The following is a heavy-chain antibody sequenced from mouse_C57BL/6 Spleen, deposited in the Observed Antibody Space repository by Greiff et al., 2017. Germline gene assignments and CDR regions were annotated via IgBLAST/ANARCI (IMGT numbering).Heavy chain of an antibody. CDR1: GYTFTSYW. J-gene: IGHJ2*01. CDR2: IDPSDSET. Sequence: QVQLQQPGAELVRPGSSVKLSCKASGYTFTSYWMHWVKQRPIQGLEWIGNIDPSDSETHYNQKFKDKATLTVDKSSSTAYMQLSSRTSEDSAVYYGARYNCGSSPVDYWGQGTTLTVSS. CDR3: ARYNCGSSPVDY. V-gene: IGHV1-52*01. D-gene: IGHD1-1*01.